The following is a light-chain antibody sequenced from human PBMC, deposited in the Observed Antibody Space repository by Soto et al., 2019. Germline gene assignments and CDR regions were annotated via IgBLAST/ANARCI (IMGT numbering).Light chain of an antibody. Sequence: QFVLTQPPSASGTPGQRVTISCSGSDSNIGTNPVNWYQQLPGTAPKLLIYNHHRRPSGVPDRFSASKSGTSASLAISGLQSEDEADYYCAAWDDSLKVVFGGGTKLTVL. CDR3: AAWDDSLKVV. V-gene: IGLV1-44*01. CDR2: NHH. CDR1: DSNIGTNP. J-gene: IGLJ2*01.